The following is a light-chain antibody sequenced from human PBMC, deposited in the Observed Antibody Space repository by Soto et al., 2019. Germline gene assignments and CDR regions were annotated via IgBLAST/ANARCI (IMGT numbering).Light chain of an antibody. CDR3: AAWDDRLDVYV. J-gene: IGLJ1*01. CDR2: STS. CDR1: SSNIGSNT. V-gene: IGLV1-44*01. Sequence: QPVLTQPPSASGTPGQIVAISCSGSSSNIGSNTVTGYQQLPGTAPKLLIYSTSQRSSGVPGRFSGSKSGASASLSISGLQSEDEADYYCAAWDDRLDVYVFGTWTKLTVL.